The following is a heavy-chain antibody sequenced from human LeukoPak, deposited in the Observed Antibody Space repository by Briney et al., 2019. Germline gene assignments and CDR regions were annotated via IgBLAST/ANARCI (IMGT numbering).Heavy chain of an antibody. Sequence: PSETLPLTCTVSGGSISSYYWSWFRQPPGQGLEWIGYIYYSGSTNYNPSLKSRVTISVDTSKNQFSLKLSSVIAADTAVYYCARTGVLEWFSAGYYYYYYMDVWGKGTTVTVSS. J-gene: IGHJ6*03. CDR2: IYYSGST. CDR1: GGSISSYY. D-gene: IGHD3-3*01. V-gene: IGHV4-59*01. CDR3: ARTGVLEWFSAGYYYYYYMDV.